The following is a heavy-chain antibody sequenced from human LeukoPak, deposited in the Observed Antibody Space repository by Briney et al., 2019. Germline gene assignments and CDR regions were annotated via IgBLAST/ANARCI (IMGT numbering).Heavy chain of an antibody. J-gene: IGHJ1*01. V-gene: IGHV1-3*04. CDR2: INTGNGNT. Sequence: ASVRVSCKTSGYTFTNYGMHWVRQAPRQSLEWMGWINTGNGNTKSSQKFQDRVTLSRDTSASTAYMELNSLSSEDTAVYYCARVPLHDASGHYYSHWGQGTLVTVSS. D-gene: IGHD3-22*01. CDR1: GYTFTNYG. CDR3: ARVPLHDASGHYYSH.